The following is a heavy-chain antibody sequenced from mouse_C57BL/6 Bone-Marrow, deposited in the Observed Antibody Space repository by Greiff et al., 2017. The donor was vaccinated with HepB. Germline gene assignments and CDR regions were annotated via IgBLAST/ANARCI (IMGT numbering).Heavy chain of an antibody. CDR1: GFTFTDYY. CDR2: IRNKANGYTT. CDR3: ARLRDRFFDY. Sequence: DVHLVESGGGLVQPGGSLSLSCAASGFTFTDYYMSWVRQPPGKALEWLGFIRNKANGYTTEYSASVKGRFTISRDNSQSILYLPMNALRAEDSATYYCARLRDRFFDYWGQGTTLTVSS. J-gene: IGHJ2*01. V-gene: IGHV7-3*01.